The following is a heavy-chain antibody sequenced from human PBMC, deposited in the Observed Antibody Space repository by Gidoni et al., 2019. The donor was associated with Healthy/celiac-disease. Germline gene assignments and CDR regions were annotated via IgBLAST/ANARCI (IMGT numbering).Heavy chain of an antibody. CDR1: GFTFSSYA. CDR3: AKDLPTGFITMVRGVLFDY. D-gene: IGHD3-10*01. V-gene: IGHV3-23*01. Sequence: EVPLLESGGGLVQPGGSLRLSCSASGFTFSSYAMSWVRQAPGKGLEWVSAISGSGGSTYYADSVKGRFTISRDNSKNTLYLQMNSLRAEDTAVYYCAKDLPTGFITMVRGVLFDYWGQGTLVTVSS. CDR2: ISGSGGST. J-gene: IGHJ4*02.